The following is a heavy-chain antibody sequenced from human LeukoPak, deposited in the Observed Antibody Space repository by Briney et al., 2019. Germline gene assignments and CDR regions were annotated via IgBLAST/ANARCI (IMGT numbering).Heavy chain of an antibody. V-gene: IGHV3-66*01. Sequence: PGGSLRLSCAASGFTFDDYGMSWVRQAPGKGLEWVSLIYSGGSTSHADSVRGRFTISRDNSKNTLYLQMNSLRAEDTAVYYCARIETVADAFDIWGQGTLVTVSS. CDR1: GFTFDDYG. CDR3: ARIETVADAFDI. CDR2: IYSGGST. J-gene: IGHJ3*02. D-gene: IGHD1-1*01.